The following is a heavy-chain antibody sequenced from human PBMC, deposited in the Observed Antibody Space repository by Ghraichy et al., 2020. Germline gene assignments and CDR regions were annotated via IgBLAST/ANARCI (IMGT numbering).Heavy chain of an antibody. Sequence: GGSLRLSCAASGFTSSSYGMHWVRQAPGKGLEWVAVIWYDGSNKYYADSVKGRFTISRDNSKNTLYLQMNSLRAEDTAVYYCAREFSSIAALTYFDYWGQGTLVTVSS. CDR2: IWYDGSNK. CDR1: GFTSSSYG. D-gene: IGHD6-6*01. V-gene: IGHV3-33*01. CDR3: AREFSSIAALTYFDY. J-gene: IGHJ4*02.